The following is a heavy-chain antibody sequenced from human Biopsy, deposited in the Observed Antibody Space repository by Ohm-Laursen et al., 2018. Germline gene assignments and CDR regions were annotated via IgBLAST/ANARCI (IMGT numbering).Heavy chain of an antibody. V-gene: IGHV1-69*11. D-gene: IGHD2-2*01. CDR2: IIPILRTT. CDR3: AREAIGYQLPCDD. J-gene: IGHJ4*02. CDR1: TGTFNSYG. Sequence: SVKVSCKSPTGTFNSYGIIWVRQAPGQGLEWMGRIIPILRTTAYAQTFLGRVTITADSPTSTVDMELTSLTSDDTAVYSCAREAIGYQLPCDDWGQGTLVTVSS.